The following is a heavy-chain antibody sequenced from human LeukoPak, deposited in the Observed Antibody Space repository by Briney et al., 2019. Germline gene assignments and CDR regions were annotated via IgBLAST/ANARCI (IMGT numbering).Heavy chain of an antibody. CDR3: ARDLPRDSSGWYGPWDY. J-gene: IGHJ4*02. CDR1: GGTFSSYA. CDR2: IIPILGIA. V-gene: IGHV1-69*04. Sequence: SVKVSCKASGGTFSSYAISWVRQAPGQGLEWMGRIIPILGIANYAQKFQGRVTITADKSTSTAYMELSSLRSEDTAVYYCARDLPRDSSGWYGPWDYWGQGTLATVSS. D-gene: IGHD6-19*01.